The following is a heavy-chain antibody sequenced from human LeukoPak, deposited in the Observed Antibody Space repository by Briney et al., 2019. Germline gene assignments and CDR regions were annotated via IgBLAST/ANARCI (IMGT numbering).Heavy chain of an antibody. CDR2: ISSSSSYI. CDR3: AKGYSYGPSKYYFDY. J-gene: IGHJ4*02. Sequence: PGGSLRLSCAASGFTFSSYSMNWVRQAPGKGLEWVSSISSSSSYIYYADSVKGRFTISRDNAKNSLYLQMNSLRAEDTAVYYCAKGYSYGPSKYYFDYWGQGTLVTVSS. V-gene: IGHV3-21*04. D-gene: IGHD5-18*01. CDR1: GFTFSSYS.